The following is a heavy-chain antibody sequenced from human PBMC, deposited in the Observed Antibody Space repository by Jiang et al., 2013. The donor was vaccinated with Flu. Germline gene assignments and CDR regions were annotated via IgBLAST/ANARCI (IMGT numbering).Heavy chain of an antibody. Sequence: SGPGLVKPSETLSLTCIVSGDSVTSYYWSWIRQPPGEGLQWIGYIFFTGSTNYNPSLKSRVTISLDTSKNQFSLKLSSVTAADTAVYYCARSTGYSSGVTAAYWGQGTLVTVSS. D-gene: IGHD6-19*01. J-gene: IGHJ4*02. V-gene: IGHV4-59*02. CDR1: GDSVTSYY. CDR2: IFFTGST. CDR3: ARSTGYSSGVTAAY.